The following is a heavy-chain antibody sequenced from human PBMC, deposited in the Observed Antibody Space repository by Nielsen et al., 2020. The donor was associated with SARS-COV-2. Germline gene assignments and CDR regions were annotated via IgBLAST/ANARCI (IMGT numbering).Heavy chain of an antibody. Sequence: SETLSLTCSVSGGAISSYYWSWIRQPPGKVLEWISYISYSGSTEYNPSLQRRLRISVDTSKNQFSLKLTTVTAADTAVYYCAKYDCSSDSCYIDYWGQGTLVTVSS. J-gene: IGHJ4*02. CDR2: ISYSGST. CDR1: GGAISSYY. CDR3: AKYDCSSDSCYIDY. V-gene: IGHV4-59*01. D-gene: IGHD2-2*02.